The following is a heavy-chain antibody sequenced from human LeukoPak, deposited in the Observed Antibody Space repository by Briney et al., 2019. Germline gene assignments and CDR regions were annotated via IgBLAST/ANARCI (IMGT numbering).Heavy chain of an antibody. J-gene: IGHJ4*02. CDR3: ARDRTTIDYDSSGNNIDY. V-gene: IGHV3-23*01. CDR2: ISGSGGST. Sequence: PGGSLRLSFAASGFPFSSYAMRWVRLPPGKGLEWVSAISGSGGSTYYADSVKGRFTISRDNSKNTLYLQMNSLRAEDTAVYYCARDRTTIDYDSSGNNIDYWGQGTLVTVSS. CDR1: GFPFSSYA. D-gene: IGHD3-22*01.